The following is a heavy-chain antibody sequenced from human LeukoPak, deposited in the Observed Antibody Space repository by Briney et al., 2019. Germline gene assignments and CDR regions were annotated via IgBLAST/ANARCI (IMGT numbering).Heavy chain of an antibody. J-gene: IGHJ4*02. CDR3: ARVSSVVTKPSDY. CDR1: VFTFRTYW. CDR2: INGDGSST. V-gene: IGHV3-74*01. Sequence: GGSLRLSCAASVFTFRTYWMNWVRQAPGKGLVWVSRINGDGSSTNYADSVKGRFTISRDNAKNSLYLQMNSLGAEDTAVYYCARVSSVVTKPSDYWGQGTLVTVSS. D-gene: IGHD4-17*01.